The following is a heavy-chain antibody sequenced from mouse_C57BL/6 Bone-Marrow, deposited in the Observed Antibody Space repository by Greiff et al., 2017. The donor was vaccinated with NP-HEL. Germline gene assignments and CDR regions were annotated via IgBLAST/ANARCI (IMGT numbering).Heavy chain of an antibody. CDR2: IYPRSGNT. Sequence: VQLQQSGAELARPGASVKLSCKASGYTFSSYGISWVKQRTGQGLEWIGEIYPRSGNTYYNEKFKGKATLTADKSSSTAYMELRSLTSEDSAVYFCARSRDGGYFDYWGQGTTLTVSS. V-gene: IGHV1-81*01. J-gene: IGHJ2*01. CDR3: ARSRDGGYFDY. D-gene: IGHD3-3*01. CDR1: GYTFSSYG.